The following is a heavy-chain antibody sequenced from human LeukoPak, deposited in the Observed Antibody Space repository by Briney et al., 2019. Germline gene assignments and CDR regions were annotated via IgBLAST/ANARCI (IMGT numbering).Heavy chain of an antibody. V-gene: IGHV3-48*01. CDR3: AKELTHYGGNPAVNQH. Sequence: GGSLRLSCAASGFTFSSYTMNWVRQAPGEGLEWVSYITSSSSTIYYADSVKGRFTISRDNAKNSLYLQMNSLRAEDTAVYYCAKELTHYGGNPAVNQHWGQGTLVTVSS. D-gene: IGHD4-23*01. CDR2: ITSSSSTI. J-gene: IGHJ1*01. CDR1: GFTFSSYT.